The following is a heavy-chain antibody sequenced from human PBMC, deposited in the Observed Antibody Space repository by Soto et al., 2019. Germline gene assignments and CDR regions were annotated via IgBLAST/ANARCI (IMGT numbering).Heavy chain of an antibody. CDR1: GGSISSYY. J-gene: IGHJ4*02. CDR2: IYYSGST. D-gene: IGHD4-17*01. Sequence: SETLSLTCTVSGGSISSYYWSWIRQPPGKGLEWIGYIYYSGSTNYNPSLKSRVTISVDTSKNQSSLKLSSVTAADTAVYYCARTFYGGPFDYWGQGTLVTVSS. CDR3: ARTFYGGPFDY. V-gene: IGHV4-59*01.